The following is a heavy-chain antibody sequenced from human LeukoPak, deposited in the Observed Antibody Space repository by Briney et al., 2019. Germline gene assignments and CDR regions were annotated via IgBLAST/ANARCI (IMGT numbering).Heavy chain of an antibody. V-gene: IGHV4-59*12. CDR3: ARDGYYYDSSGYNLDY. CDR2: IYYSGST. Sequence: SETLSLICTVSGGSINSYYWSWIRQPPGKGLEWIAYIYYSGSTSYNPSLKSRVTMSVDTSKNQFSLKLSSVTAADTAVYYCARDGYYYDSSGYNLDYWGQGTLVTVSS. D-gene: IGHD3-22*01. J-gene: IGHJ4*02. CDR1: GGSINSYY.